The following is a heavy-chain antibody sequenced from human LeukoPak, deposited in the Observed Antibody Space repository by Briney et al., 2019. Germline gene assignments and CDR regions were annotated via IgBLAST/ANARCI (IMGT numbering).Heavy chain of an antibody. Sequence: SVKVSCKASGGTFSSYAISWVRQAPGQGLEWMGGIIPIFGTANYAQKFQGRVTITTDESTSTAYMELSSLRSEDAAVYYCARRKVTMVRGTRYYYMDVWGKGTTVTVSS. CDR2: IIPIFGTA. J-gene: IGHJ6*03. D-gene: IGHD3-10*01. CDR1: GGTFSSYA. V-gene: IGHV1-69*05. CDR3: ARRKVTMVRGTRYYYMDV.